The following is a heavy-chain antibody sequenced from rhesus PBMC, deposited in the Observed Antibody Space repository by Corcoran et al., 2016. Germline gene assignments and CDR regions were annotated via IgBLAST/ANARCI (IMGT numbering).Heavy chain of an antibody. J-gene: IGHJ4*01. D-gene: IGHD2-39*01. CDR2: IYGSSTST. V-gene: IGHV4S10*01. CDR3: VRGSRYFDY. Sequence: QVQLQESGPGVVKPSETLSLTCAVSGGSISDSYRWSWIRQPPGKGLEWIGYIYGSSTSTNYNPSLKSRVTISKDTSKNQFSLKLSSVTAADTAVYYCVRGSRYFDYWGQGVLVTVSS. CDR1: GGSISDSYR.